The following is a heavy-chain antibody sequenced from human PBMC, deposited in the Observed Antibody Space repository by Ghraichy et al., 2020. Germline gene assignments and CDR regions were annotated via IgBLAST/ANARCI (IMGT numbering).Heavy chain of an antibody. J-gene: IGHJ6*03. Sequence: SETLSLTCAVYGGSFSGYYWSWIRQPPGKGLEWIGEINHSGSTNYNPSLKSRVTISVDTSKNQFSLKLSSVTAADTAVYYCARGQWLVPLAYYYYYMDVWGKGTTVTVSS. CDR2: INHSGST. CDR1: GGSFSGYY. V-gene: IGHV4-34*01. CDR3: ARGQWLVPLAYYYYYMDV. D-gene: IGHD6-19*01.